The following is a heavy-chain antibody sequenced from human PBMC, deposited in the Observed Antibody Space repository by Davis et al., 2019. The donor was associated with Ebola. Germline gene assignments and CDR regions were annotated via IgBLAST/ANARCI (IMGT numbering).Heavy chain of an antibody. D-gene: IGHD6-6*01. CDR1: GYTFTSYD. CDR3: AREKQLPGYYYYGMDV. CDR2: MNPNSGNT. J-gene: IGHJ6*02. V-gene: IGHV1-8*01. Sequence: AASVKVSCKASGYTFTSYDINWVRQATGQGLEWMGWMNPNSGNTGYAQKFQGRVTMTRNTSISTAYMELSSLRSEDTAVYYCAREKQLPGYYYYGMDVWGQGTTVTVSS.